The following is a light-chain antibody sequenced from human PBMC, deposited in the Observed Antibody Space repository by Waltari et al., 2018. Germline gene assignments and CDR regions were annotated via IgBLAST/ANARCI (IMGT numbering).Light chain of an antibody. J-gene: IGLJ2*01. V-gene: IGLV1-44*01. CDR2: SNN. CDR3: AAWDDSLNGPV. CDR1: SHNIGRHT. Sequence: QSVLTQPPSASGTPGQRVTLSCSGISHNIGRHTVTWSKQLPGTAPKLLIYSNNQRPSGVPDRFSGSKSGTSASLAISGLQSEDEADYYCAAWDDSLNGPVFGGGTKLTVL.